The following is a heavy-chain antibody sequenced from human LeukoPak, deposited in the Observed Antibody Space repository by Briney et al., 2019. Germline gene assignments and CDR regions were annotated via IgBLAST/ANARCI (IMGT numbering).Heavy chain of an antibody. CDR2: IWYDGSNK. D-gene: IGHD2-21*02. CDR1: GFTLSSYG. CDR3: ARGYCGGDCYGYYFDY. V-gene: IGHV3-33*01. J-gene: IGHJ4*02. Sequence: GGSLRLSCAASGFTLSSYGMHWVRQAPGKGLEWVAVIWYDGSNKYYADPVKGRFTISRDYSKNTLYLQMNSLRAEDTAVYYCARGYCGGDCYGYYFDYWGQGTLVTVSS.